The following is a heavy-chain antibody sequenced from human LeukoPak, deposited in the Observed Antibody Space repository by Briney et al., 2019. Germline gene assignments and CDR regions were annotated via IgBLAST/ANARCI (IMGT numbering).Heavy chain of an antibody. D-gene: IGHD5-24*01. CDR1: GGSISSYY. V-gene: IGHV4-59*01. Sequence: SETLPLTRTVSGGSISSYYWSWIRQPPGKGLEWIGYIYYSGSTNYNPSLKSRVTISVDTSKNQFSLKLSSVTAADTAVYYCARVRDGYNYYYYYYMDVWGKGTTVTVSS. J-gene: IGHJ6*03. CDR3: ARVRDGYNYYYYYYMDV. CDR2: IYYSGST.